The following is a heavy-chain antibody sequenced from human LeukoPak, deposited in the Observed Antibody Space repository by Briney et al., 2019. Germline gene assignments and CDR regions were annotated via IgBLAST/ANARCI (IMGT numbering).Heavy chain of an antibody. CDR2: IYYSGST. D-gene: IGHD3-9*01. V-gene: IGHV4-59*12. J-gene: IGHJ4*02. CDR3: AGHILTGTYYFDY. Sequence: SETLSLTCTVSGGSISNYYWNWIRQPPGKGLEWIGYIYYSGSTNYNPSLKSRVTISVDTSKNQFSLKLSSVTAADTAVYYCAGHILTGTYYFDYWGQGTLVTVSS. CDR1: GGSISNYY.